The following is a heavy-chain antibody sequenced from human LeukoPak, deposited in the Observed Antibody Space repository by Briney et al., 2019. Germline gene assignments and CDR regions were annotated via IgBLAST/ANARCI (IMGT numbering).Heavy chain of an antibody. CDR3: ARERITFGRVIVPNYFDS. CDR1: GFTFSDYY. J-gene: IGHJ4*02. D-gene: IGHD3-16*02. V-gene: IGHV3-11*04. CDR2: ISNIDNTM. Sequence: KTGESLRHSCAASGFTFSDYYMSWIRQPPGKGLEWLSYISNIDNTMHHADSVKGRFTISRDNAKNSLYLEMNSLRAEDTAVYYCARERITFGRVIVPNYFDSWGQGTLVTVSS.